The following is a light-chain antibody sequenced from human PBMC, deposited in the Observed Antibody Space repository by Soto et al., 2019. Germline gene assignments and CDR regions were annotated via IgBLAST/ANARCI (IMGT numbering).Light chain of an antibody. CDR1: QSVRSNY. Sequence: EIVLTQSPDTLSLSPGERATLSCRASQSVRSNYLAWYQQKPGQAPRFLIYDASSRATGIPDRFSGSGSGTDFTLTISTLEPEDFAVYYCHQYGSSHLTVGGGTKVEIK. CDR2: DAS. J-gene: IGKJ4*01. CDR3: HQYGSSHLT. V-gene: IGKV3-20*01.